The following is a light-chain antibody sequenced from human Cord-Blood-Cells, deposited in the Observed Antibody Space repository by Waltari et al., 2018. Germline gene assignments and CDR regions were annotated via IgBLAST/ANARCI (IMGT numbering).Light chain of an antibody. V-gene: IGKV1-39*01. CDR1: QSISSY. CDR2: AAS. J-gene: IGKJ1*01. CDR3: QQSYSTPWT. Sequence: DIQMTQSPSSLSASVGDRVTITCRASQSISSYLNWYQQKPGKAPKLLIYAASSLQSVVPTRFSGSGSGTDFTLTIDSLQPEEFATYYCQQSYSTPWTFGQGTKVEIK.